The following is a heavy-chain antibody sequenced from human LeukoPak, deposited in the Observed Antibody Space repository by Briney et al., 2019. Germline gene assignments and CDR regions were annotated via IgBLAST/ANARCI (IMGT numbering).Heavy chain of an antibody. J-gene: IGHJ4*02. CDR2: IKPDGSEK. D-gene: IGHD1-26*01. V-gene: IGHV3-7*01. CDR3: ARDTVGVTDY. CDR1: GFTFSSSW. Sequence: AGSLRLSCAASGFTFSSSWMSWVRQAPGKGLEWVASIKPDGSEKYYVDSVKGRFTISRDNAKNSLYLQMNSLRDEDTALYYCARDTVGVTDYWGQGTLVTVSS.